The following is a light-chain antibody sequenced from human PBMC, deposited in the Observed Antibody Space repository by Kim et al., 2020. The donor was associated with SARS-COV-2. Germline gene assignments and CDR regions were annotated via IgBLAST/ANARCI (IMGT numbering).Light chain of an antibody. V-gene: IGKV1-39*01. CDR2: AAS. CDR1: QSISSY. Sequence: ASVGDRVTITCRASQSISSYLNWYQQKPGKAPKLLIYAASSLQSGVPSRFSGSGSGTDFTLTISSLQPEDFATYYCQQSYSTHALTFGGGTKVEI. CDR3: QQSYSTHALT. J-gene: IGKJ4*01.